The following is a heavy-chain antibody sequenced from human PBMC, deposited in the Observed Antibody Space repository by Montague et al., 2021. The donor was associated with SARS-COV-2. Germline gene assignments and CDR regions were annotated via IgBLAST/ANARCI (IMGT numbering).Heavy chain of an antibody. Sequence: SETLSLTCTASGGSISSSSYYWGWTRQPPGKGLEWIGSIYYSGSTYYNPSPKSRVTISVDTSKNQLSLKLSSVTAADTAVYYCARHYYGSGSYYLGEFDYWGQGTLVTVSS. V-gene: IGHV4-39*01. CDR2: IYYSGST. D-gene: IGHD3-10*01. CDR3: ARHYYGSGSYYLGEFDY. CDR1: GGSISSSSYY. J-gene: IGHJ4*02.